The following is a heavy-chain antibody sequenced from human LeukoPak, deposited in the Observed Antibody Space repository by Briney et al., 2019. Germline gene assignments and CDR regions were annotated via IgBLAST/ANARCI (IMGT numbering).Heavy chain of an antibody. CDR1: RGSLFTYY. CDR2: IHTGGST. Sequence: SETLSLTCAISRGSLFTYYWSWVRQPAGKGLEWIGRIHTGGSTNYSPSLQSRVTMSLDTSKNQFSLKLASVTAADTAVYYCAMIFDRDVWGQGTLVTVSS. CDR3: AMIFDRDV. D-gene: IGHD3-22*01. V-gene: IGHV4-4*07. J-gene: IGHJ3*01.